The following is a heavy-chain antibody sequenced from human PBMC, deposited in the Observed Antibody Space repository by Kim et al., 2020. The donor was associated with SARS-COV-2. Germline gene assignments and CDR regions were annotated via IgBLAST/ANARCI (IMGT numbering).Heavy chain of an antibody. V-gene: IGHV4-31*03. CDR1: GGSISSGGYY. CDR2: IYYSGST. Sequence: SETLSLTCTVSGGSISSGGYYWSWIRQHPGKGLEWIGYIYYSGSTYYNPSLKSRVTISVDTSKNQFSLKLSSVTAADTAVYYCARLQGWIQLWYFDYWGQGTLVTVSS. D-gene: IGHD5-18*01. CDR3: ARLQGWIQLWYFDY. J-gene: IGHJ4*02.